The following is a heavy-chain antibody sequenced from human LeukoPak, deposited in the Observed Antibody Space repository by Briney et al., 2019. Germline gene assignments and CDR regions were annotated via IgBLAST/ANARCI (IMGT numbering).Heavy chain of an antibody. D-gene: IGHD5-18*01. Sequence: GGSLRLSCAASGLTVSNIHMSWVRQAPGKGLEWVSVIYAGGSAYYADSVKGRFTISRDNSKNTPYLQMNSLRAEDTAVYYCARDLGTAMVQRWGQGTLVTVSS. V-gene: IGHV3-53*01. CDR3: ARDLGTAMVQR. J-gene: IGHJ4*02. CDR2: IYAGGSA. CDR1: GLTVSNIH.